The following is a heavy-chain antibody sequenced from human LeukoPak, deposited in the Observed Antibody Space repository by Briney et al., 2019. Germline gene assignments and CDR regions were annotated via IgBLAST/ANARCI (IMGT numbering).Heavy chain of an antibody. D-gene: IGHD2-21*02. CDR1: GGTFSSYA. Sequence: GSSVKVSCKASGGTFSSYAISWVRQAPGQGLEWMGGIIPLLDTANYAQRFQGRVTITADKSTSTAYMELSSLRSEDTAVYYCARTYCGGDCYSSRGWFDTWGQGTLVTVSS. CDR2: IIPLLDTA. J-gene: IGHJ5*02. CDR3: ARTYCGGDCYSSRGWFDT. V-gene: IGHV1-69*06.